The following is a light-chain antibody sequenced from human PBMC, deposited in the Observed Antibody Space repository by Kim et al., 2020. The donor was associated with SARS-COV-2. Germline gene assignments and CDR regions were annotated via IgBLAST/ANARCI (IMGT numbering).Light chain of an antibody. CDR1: QDVSSY. V-gene: IGKV1-9*01. CDR3: QQLNSYPYT. CDR2: TTS. Sequence: GDRVTITCRASQDVSSYLAWYQQKPGRAPKLLIYTTSTLQSGVPSRFSGSGSGTEFTLTISSLHPEDFATYFCQQLNSYPYTFGQGTKVEI. J-gene: IGKJ2*01.